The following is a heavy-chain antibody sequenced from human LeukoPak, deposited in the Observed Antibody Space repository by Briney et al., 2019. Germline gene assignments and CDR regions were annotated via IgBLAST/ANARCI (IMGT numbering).Heavy chain of an antibody. CDR2: IRYDGSNK. V-gene: IGHV3-30*02. J-gene: IGHJ6*03. D-gene: IGHD3-22*01. Sequence: PGGSLRLSCAASGFTFSSYGMHWVRQAPGKGLKWVAFIRYDGSNKYYADSVKGRFTISRDNSKNTLYLQMNSLRAEDTAVYYCAAPDSSGYYPYYYYYYMDVWGKGTTVTVSS. CDR3: AAPDSSGYYPYYYYYYMDV. CDR1: GFTFSSYG.